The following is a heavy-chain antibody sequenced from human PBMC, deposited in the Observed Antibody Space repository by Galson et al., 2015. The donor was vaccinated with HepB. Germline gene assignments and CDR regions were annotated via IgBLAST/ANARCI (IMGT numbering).Heavy chain of an antibody. J-gene: IGHJ6*03. CDR1: GGSFSGYY. Sequence: ETLSLTCAVYGGSFSGYYWSWIRQPPGKGLEWIGEINHSGSTNYNPSLKSRVTISVDTSKNQFSLKLSSVTAADTAVYYCARDLHYAEGYYYMDVWGKGTTVTVSS. V-gene: IGHV4-34*01. D-gene: IGHD4-17*01. CDR2: INHSGST. CDR3: ARDLHYAEGYYYMDV.